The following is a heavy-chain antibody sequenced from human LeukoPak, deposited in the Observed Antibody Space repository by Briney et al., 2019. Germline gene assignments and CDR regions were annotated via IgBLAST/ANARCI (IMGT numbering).Heavy chain of an antibody. CDR2: IIPIFGTA. CDR1: GGTFSSYA. Sequence: ASVKVSYKASGGTFSSYAISWVRQAPGQGLEWMGGIIPIFGTANYAQKFQGRVTITADESTSTAYMELSSLRSEDTAVYYCASIDEQWLVLDYWGQGTLVTVSS. J-gene: IGHJ4*02. D-gene: IGHD6-19*01. V-gene: IGHV1-69*13. CDR3: ASIDEQWLVLDY.